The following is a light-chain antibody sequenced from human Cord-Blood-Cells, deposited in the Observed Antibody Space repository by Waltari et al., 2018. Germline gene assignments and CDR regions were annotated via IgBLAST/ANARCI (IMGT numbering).Light chain of an antibody. CDR3: AAWDDSLNGYV. Sequence: QSVLTQPPSPSGTPGQRVTISCSGSSSNLGSNTLNWYQQLPGTAPKLLIYSNNQRPSGVPDRFSGSKSGTSASLAISGLQSEDEADYYCAAWDDSLNGYVFGTGTKVTVL. CDR2: SNN. J-gene: IGLJ1*01. CDR1: SSNLGSNT. V-gene: IGLV1-44*01.